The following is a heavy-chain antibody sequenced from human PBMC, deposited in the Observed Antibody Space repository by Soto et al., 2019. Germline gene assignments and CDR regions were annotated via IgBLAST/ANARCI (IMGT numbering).Heavy chain of an antibody. V-gene: IGHV3-30-3*01. CDR3: ARMASIYCSGGSCYPTYGMDV. Sequence: QVQLVESGGGVVQPGRSLRLSCAASGFTFSSYAMHWVRQAPGKGLEWVAVISSDGSNKYYADSVKGRFTISRDNSKNXRXLXXNSLRAEDTAVYYCARMASIYCSGGSCYPTYGMDVWGQGTTVTVSS. CDR2: ISSDGSNK. J-gene: IGHJ6*02. CDR1: GFTFSSYA. D-gene: IGHD2-15*01.